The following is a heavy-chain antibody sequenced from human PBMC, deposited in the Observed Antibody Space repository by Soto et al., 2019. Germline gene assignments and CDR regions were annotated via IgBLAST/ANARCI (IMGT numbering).Heavy chain of an antibody. CDR1: GFTFSNYA. D-gene: IGHD5-12*01. CDR2: ISSSGGNT. J-gene: IGHJ4*02. CDR3: AKERLARGIDY. V-gene: IGHV3-23*01. Sequence: EVQLLESGGGLVQPGGSLRLSCAASGFTFSNYAMSWVRQAPGKGLDWVSVISSSGGNTDYADYVKGRFTISRDNSKNTVYLQMKDLRDDDTAVYYCAKERLARGIDYWGQGTLVTVSS.